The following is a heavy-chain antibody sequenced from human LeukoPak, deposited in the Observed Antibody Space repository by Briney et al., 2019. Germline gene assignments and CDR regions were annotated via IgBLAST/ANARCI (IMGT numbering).Heavy chain of an antibody. D-gene: IGHD2-21*02. CDR2: TSSSDAGK. CDR3: AKDLVTWASGNWYFDL. Sequence: GGSLRLSCTVSGFSLSSYALSWVRRAPGKGLEWVSATSSSDAGKYYADSVRGRFTISRDNSRNTMYLQMNSLRVEDAAVYYCAKDLVTWASGNWYFDLWGRGALVTVSS. J-gene: IGHJ2*01. CDR1: GFSLSSYA. V-gene: IGHV3-23*01.